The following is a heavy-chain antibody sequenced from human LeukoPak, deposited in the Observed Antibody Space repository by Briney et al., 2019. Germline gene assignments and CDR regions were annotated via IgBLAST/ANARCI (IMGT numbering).Heavy chain of an antibody. J-gene: IGHJ4*02. D-gene: IGHD4-11*01. CDR3: ARALTVTTGDFDY. V-gene: IGHV3-21*01. CDR2: ISSSSSYI. CDR1: GFTFSSYS. Sequence: PGGSLRLSCAASGFTFSSYSMNWVRQAPGKGLEWFSSISSSSSYIYYADSVKGRFTISRDNAKNSLYLQMNSLRAEDTAVYYCARALTVTTGDFDYWGQGTLVTVSS.